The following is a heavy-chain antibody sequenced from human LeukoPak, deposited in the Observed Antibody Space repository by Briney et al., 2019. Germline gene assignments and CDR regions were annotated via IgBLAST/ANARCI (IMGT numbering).Heavy chain of an antibody. V-gene: IGHV1-69*13. CDR3: ARGAFDCSGGSCLPYYFDY. Sequence: SVKVSCKASGGTFSSYAISWVRQAPGQGLEWMGGIIPIFGTANYAQKFQGRVTITADESTSTAYMELSSLRSEDTAVYYCARGAFDCSGGSCLPYYFDYWGQGTLVTVSS. CDR1: GGTFSSYA. CDR2: IIPIFGTA. D-gene: IGHD2-15*01. J-gene: IGHJ4*02.